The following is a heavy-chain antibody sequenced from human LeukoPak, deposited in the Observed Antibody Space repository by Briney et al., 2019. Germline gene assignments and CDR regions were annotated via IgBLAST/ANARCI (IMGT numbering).Heavy chain of an antibody. Sequence: ASVKVSCKASGYTFTSYGISWVRQAPGQGLEWMGWISAYNGNTNYAQKLQGRDTMTTDTSTSTAYMELRSLRSDDTAVYYCARGGRSGWYADYFDYWGQGTLVTVSS. J-gene: IGHJ4*02. D-gene: IGHD6-19*01. V-gene: IGHV1-18*01. CDR3: ARGGRSGWYADYFDY. CDR2: ISAYNGNT. CDR1: GYTFTSYG.